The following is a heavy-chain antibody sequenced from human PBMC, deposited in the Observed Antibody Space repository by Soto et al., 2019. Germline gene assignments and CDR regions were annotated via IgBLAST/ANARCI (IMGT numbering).Heavy chain of an antibody. CDR2: INPKSGGT. CDR3: ARDLAKGGGSAGFDY. J-gene: IGHJ4*02. Sequence: ASVKVSCKASGYTFTVYYMHRVRQAPGQGLEWMGWINPKSGGTMYPQKFQGRVTMTWDTSISTAYMALTRLRSDDTAVYYCARDLAKGGGSAGFDYWGQGTLVTVSS. CDR1: GYTFTVYY. D-gene: IGHD1-26*01. V-gene: IGHV1-2*02.